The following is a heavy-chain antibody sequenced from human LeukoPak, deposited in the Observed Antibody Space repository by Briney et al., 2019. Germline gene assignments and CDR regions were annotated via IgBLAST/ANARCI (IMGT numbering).Heavy chain of an antibody. CDR1: GGSISSYY. D-gene: IGHD1-1*01. CDR2: IYTSGST. CDR3: ARGRVSSSTWYSTYYYYFYMDV. J-gene: IGHJ6*03. V-gene: IGHV4-4*07. Sequence: KPSETLSLTCTVSGGSISSYYWSWIRQPAGKGLEWIGRIYTSGSTNFNPSLNGRVSISRDTTNNLFSLRLRSVTAADTAVYFCARGRVSSSTWYSTYYYYFYMDVWGKGTTVTVSS.